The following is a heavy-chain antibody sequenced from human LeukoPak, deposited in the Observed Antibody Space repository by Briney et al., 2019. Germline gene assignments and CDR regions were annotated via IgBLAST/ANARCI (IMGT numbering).Heavy chain of an antibody. CDR2: INPNSGDT. D-gene: IGHD3-22*01. Sequence: ASVKVSCKTSGYTFTGYYMHWVRQAPGQGLEWMGWINPNSGDTNYAQKFQGRVTMTRDTSISTAYMELSRLRSDDTAVYYCASEVSRPYYYDSSGSDAFDIWGQGTMVTVSS. CDR1: GYTFTGYY. V-gene: IGHV1-2*02. J-gene: IGHJ3*02. CDR3: ASEVSRPYYYDSSGSDAFDI.